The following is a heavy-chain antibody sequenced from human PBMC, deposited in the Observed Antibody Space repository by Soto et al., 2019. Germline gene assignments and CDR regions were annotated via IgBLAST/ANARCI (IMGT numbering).Heavy chain of an antibody. CDR3: AKVLRLGELSPIDY. CDR2: ISWNSGSI. D-gene: IGHD3-16*02. Sequence: GGSLRLSCAASGFTFDDYAMHWVRQAPGKGLEWVSSISWNSGSIGYADSVKGRFTISRDNAKNSLYLQMNSLRAEDTALYYCAKVLRLGELSPIDYWGQGTLVTVSS. J-gene: IGHJ4*02. V-gene: IGHV3-9*01. CDR1: GFTFDDYA.